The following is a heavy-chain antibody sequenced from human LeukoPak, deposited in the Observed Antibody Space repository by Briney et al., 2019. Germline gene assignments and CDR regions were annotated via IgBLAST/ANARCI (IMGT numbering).Heavy chain of an antibody. V-gene: IGHV1-46*01. CDR2: INPTGGIT. Sequence: ASVPVSFMTSGYTFTSYFMHWVRQAPGQGLEWMGIINPTGGITTYAQKFQGRVTMTRDMSTSTVYMELSGLTSEDTAVYYCARDGFLVGGSPTYDFDYWGQGTLVTVSS. CDR3: ARDGFLVGGSPTYDFDY. D-gene: IGHD2-15*01. CDR1: GYTFTSYF. J-gene: IGHJ4*02.